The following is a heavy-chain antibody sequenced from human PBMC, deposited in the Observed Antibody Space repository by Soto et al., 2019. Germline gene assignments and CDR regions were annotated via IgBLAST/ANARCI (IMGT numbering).Heavy chain of an antibody. J-gene: IGHJ6*02. CDR3: ARDSPYYYFWSGYYKYYYYGMDV. D-gene: IGHD3-3*01. CDR2: IYYSGST. CDR1: GGSISSYY. V-gene: IGHV4-59*01. Sequence: PSETLSLTCTVSGGSISSYYWSWIRQPPGKGLEWIGYIYYSGSTNYNPSLKSRVTISVDTSKNQFSLKLSSVTAADTAVYYCARDSPYYYFWSGYYKYYYYGMDVWGQGTTVTVYS.